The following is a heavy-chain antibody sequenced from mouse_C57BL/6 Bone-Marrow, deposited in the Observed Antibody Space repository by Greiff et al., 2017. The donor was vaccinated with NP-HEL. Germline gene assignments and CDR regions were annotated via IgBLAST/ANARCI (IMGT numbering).Heavy chain of an antibody. CDR2: IDPENGDT. Sequence: EVQVVESGAELVRPGASVKLSCTASGFNIKDDYMHWVKQRPEQGLEWIGWIDPENGDTEYASKFQGKATITADTSSNTAYLQLSSLTSEDTAVYYCTTWREGFAYWGQGTLVTVSA. J-gene: IGHJ3*01. CDR3: TTWREGFAY. V-gene: IGHV14-4*01. CDR1: GFNIKDDY.